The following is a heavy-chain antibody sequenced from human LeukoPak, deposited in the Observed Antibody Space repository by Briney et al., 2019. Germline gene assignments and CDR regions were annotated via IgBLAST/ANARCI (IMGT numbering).Heavy chain of an antibody. CDR1: GYTFTSYY. CDR2: INPSDGTT. V-gene: IGHV1-46*01. D-gene: IGHD3/OR15-3a*01. Sequence: ASVKVSCKASGYTFTSYYVHWVRQAPGQGLEWVGIINPSDGTTTYAQKFQGRLTMTRDTSTSTVYMELSSLRSEDTAVYYRARGYPMDWNYFDYWGQGTLVTVSS. J-gene: IGHJ4*02. CDR3: ARGYPMDWNYFDY.